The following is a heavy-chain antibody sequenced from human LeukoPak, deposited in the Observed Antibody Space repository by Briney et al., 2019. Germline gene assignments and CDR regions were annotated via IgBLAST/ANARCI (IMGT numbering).Heavy chain of an antibody. CDR3: AKETLREFDY. CDR1: GFTFSSYG. Sequence: GGSLRLSCAASGFTFSSYGMHWVRQAPGKGLEWVAFIRYDGSNKYYADSVKGRFTISRDNSKNSVDLQMNSLRAEDTAVYYCAKETLREFDYWGQGTLVTVSS. CDR2: IRYDGSNK. J-gene: IGHJ4*02. V-gene: IGHV3-30*02.